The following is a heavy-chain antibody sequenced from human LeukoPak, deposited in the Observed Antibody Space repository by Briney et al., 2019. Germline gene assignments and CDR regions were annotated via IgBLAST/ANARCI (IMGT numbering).Heavy chain of an antibody. V-gene: IGHV3-30*18. J-gene: IGHJ3*02. D-gene: IGHD3-22*01. Sequence: HPGGSLRLSCAASGFTFSSYGMHWVRQAPGKGLEWVAVISYDGSNKYYADSVKGRFTISRDNSKNTLYLQMNSLRAEDTAVYYCAKNPRITMIVVVPDAFDIWGQGTMVTVSS. CDR2: ISYDGSNK. CDR1: GFTFSSYG. CDR3: AKNPRITMIVVVPDAFDI.